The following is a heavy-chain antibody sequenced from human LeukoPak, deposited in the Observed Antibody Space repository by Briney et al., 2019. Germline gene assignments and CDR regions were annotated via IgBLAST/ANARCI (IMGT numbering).Heavy chain of an antibody. D-gene: IGHD4-11*01. V-gene: IGHV3-21*01. J-gene: IGHJ4*02. CDR3: ARDRGTVTSFY. CDR1: GFTFSSYA. CDR2: ISSSSSYI. Sequence: PGGSLRLSCAASGFTFSSYAMSWVRQAPGKGLEWVSSISSSSSYIYYADSVKGRFTISRDNAKNSLYLQMNSLRAEDTAVYYCARDRGTVTSFYWGQGTLVTVSS.